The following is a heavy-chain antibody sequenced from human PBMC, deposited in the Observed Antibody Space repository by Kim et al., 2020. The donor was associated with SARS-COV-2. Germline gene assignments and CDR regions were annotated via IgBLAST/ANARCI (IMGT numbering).Heavy chain of an antibody. Sequence: SETLSLTCTVSGGSISSSSYYWGWIRQPPGKGLEWIGSIYYSGSTYYNPSLKSRVTISVDTSKNQFSLKLSSVTAADTAVYYCARQTSSYGLDYWGQGTLVTVSS. CDR3: ARQTSSYGLDY. J-gene: IGHJ4*02. V-gene: IGHV4-39*01. D-gene: IGHD5-18*01. CDR2: IYYSGST. CDR1: GGSISSSSYY.